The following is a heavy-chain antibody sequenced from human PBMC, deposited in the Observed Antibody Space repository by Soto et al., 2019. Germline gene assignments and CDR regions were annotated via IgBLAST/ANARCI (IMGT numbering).Heavy chain of an antibody. V-gene: IGHV3-23*01. Sequence: GGSLRLSCAASGLTFSSYAMSWVRQAPGKGLEWVSAIDGGGGGTYYADSVKGRFTNSRDNSKNTLFLQMNSLRAEDTAVYYCATKRWELLTPSVGVYYRYGMDVWGRGTTVTVSS. J-gene: IGHJ6*02. CDR1: GLTFSSYA. CDR2: IDGGGGGT. D-gene: IGHD1-26*01. CDR3: ATKRWELLTPSVGVYYRYGMDV.